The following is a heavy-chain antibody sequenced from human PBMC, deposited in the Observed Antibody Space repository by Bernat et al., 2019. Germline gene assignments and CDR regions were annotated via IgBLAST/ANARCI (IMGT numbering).Heavy chain of an antibody. D-gene: IGHD2-15*01. V-gene: IGHV3-30*18. CDR3: AKDLGHCSGGSCYRFDY. J-gene: IGHJ4*02. CDR1: GFIFSSYG. Sequence: QVQLVESGGGVVQAGRSLRLSCEASGFIFSSYGIHWIRQAPGKGLEWVAIISYDGSNKYYADSVKGRFTISRDNSKNTLYLQMNSLRVEDTAVYYCAKDLGHCSGGSCYRFDYWGQGTLVTVSS. CDR2: ISYDGSNK.